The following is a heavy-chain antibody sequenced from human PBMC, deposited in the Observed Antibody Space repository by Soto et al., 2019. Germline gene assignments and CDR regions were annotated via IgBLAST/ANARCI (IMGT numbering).Heavy chain of an antibody. J-gene: IGHJ4*02. CDR2: IYYSGST. Sequence: QVQLQESGPGLVKPSQTLSLTCTVSGGSISSGDYYWSWIRQPPGKGLEWIGYIYYSGSTYYNPSLKSRVTISVDTSKNQFSLKLSSVTAADTAVYYCARESSGSTDSYYFDYWGQGTLVTVSS. CDR1: GGSISSGDYY. V-gene: IGHV4-30-4*01. D-gene: IGHD6-19*01. CDR3: ARESSGSTDSYYFDY.